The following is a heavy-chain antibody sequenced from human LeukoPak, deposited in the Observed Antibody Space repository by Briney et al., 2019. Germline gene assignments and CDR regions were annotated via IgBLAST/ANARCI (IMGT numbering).Heavy chain of an antibody. Sequence: GGSLRLSCAASGFTFSSYWMSWVRQAPGKGLEWVANIKQDGGEKNYVASVKGRSTISRDNAKNSLYLQMNSLRAEDTAVYYCARDFSLDLWGQGTLVTVSS. J-gene: IGHJ5*02. CDR2: IKQDGGEK. V-gene: IGHV3-7*01. D-gene: IGHD3-3*01. CDR1: GFTFSSYW. CDR3: ARDFSLDL.